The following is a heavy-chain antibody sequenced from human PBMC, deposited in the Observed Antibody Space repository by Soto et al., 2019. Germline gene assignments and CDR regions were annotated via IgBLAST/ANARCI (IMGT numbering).Heavy chain of an antibody. CDR1: GGSFSGYY. Sequence: PSETLSLTCAVYGGSFSGYYWSWIRQPPGKGLEWIGEINHSGSTNYNPSLKSRVTISVDTSKNQFSLKLSSVTAADTAVYYCARALYYDSRIAAAGYYFDYWGQGTLVTVSS. V-gene: IGHV4-34*01. D-gene: IGHD6-13*01. J-gene: IGHJ4*02. CDR2: INHSGST. CDR3: ARALYYDSRIAAAGYYFDY.